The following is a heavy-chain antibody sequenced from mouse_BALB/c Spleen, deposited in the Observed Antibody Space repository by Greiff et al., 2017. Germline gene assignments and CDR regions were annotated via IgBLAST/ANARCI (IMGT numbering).Heavy chain of an antibody. Sequence: EVQLQQSGPELVKPGASVKISCKASGYSFTGYFMNWVMQSHGKSLEWIGRINPYNGDTFYNQKFKGKATLTVDKSSSTAHMELRSLASEDSAVYYCAREGIDSPYAMDYWGQGTSVTVSS. CDR3: AREGIDSPYAMDY. D-gene: IGHD6-1*01. CDR1: GYSFTGYF. J-gene: IGHJ4*01. V-gene: IGHV1-20*02. CDR2: INPYNGDT.